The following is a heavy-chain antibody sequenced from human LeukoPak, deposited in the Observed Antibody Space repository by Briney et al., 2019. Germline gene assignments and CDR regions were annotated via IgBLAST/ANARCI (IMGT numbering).Heavy chain of an antibody. CDR3: ATAPTRSSQTKWFDP. V-gene: IGHV1-24*01. CDR1: GYTLTELS. D-gene: IGHD6-13*01. CDR2: FDPEDGET. J-gene: IGHJ5*02. Sequence: ASVKVSCKVSGYTLTELSMHWVRQAPGKGLEWMGGFDPEDGETIYAQKFQGRVTMTEDTSTDTAYMELSSLRSEDTAVYYCATAPTRSSQTKWFDPWGQGTLVTVSS.